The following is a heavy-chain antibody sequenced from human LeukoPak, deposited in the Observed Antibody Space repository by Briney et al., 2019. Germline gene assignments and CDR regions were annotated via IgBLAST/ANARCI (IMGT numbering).Heavy chain of an antibody. CDR1: GGSISSSSYY. Sequence: KSSETLSLTCTVSGGSISSSSYYWGWIRQPPGKGLEWIGSIYYSGSTYYNPSLKSRVTISVDTSKNQFSLKLSSVTAADTAVYYCARERVAMLGFDYWGQGILVTVSS. D-gene: IGHD3-16*01. CDR3: ARERVAMLGFDY. V-gene: IGHV4-39*07. J-gene: IGHJ4*02. CDR2: IYYSGST.